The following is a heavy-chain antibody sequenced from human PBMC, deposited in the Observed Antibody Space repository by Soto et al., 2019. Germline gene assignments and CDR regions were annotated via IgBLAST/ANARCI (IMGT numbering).Heavy chain of an antibody. V-gene: IGHV5-10-1*01. CDR2: IDPSDSQT. J-gene: IGHJ5*02. Sequence: PGESLKISCKGSGYSFAGYWITWVRQKPGKGLEWMGRIDPSDSQTYYSPSFRGHVTVSVTKSITTVFLQWSSVSASDTAMYYCARERYNSDTGANFQYYXXPWGQGTPVPVSS. D-gene: IGHD3-22*01. CDR1: GYSFAGYW. CDR3: ARERYNSDTGANFQYYXXP.